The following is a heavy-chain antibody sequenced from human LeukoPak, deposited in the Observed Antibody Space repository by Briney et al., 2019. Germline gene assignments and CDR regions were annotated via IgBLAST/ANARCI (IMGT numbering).Heavy chain of an antibody. CDR2: IYYSGST. CDR1: GGSISSYY. J-gene: IGHJ4*02. D-gene: IGHD5-12*01. Sequence: SETLSLTCTVSGGSISSYYWSWIRQPPGKGLEWIGYIYYSGSTNYNPSLKSRVTISVDTSKNQFSLKLSSVTAADTAVYYCGRRLGYSGYDFIFDYWGQGTLVTVSS. V-gene: IGHV4-59*08. CDR3: GRRLGYSGYDFIFDY.